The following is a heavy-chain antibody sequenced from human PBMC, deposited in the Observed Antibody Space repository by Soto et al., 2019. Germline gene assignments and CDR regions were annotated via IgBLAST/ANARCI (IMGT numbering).Heavy chain of an antibody. CDR2: MCPRDSDT. V-gene: IGHV5-51*03. D-gene: IGHD2-21*02. CDR1: GYNFNTYC. Sequence: EVQLVQSGAEVKKSGESLKISCKGSGYNFNTYCVVWVRQMPGKGLEWVGIMCPRDSDTRYSPSSQGQVTISADNSITTAYLQWSSLQASDTAIYYCARRAFCGGDCTARPQDYYGMDVWGQGTAVTVSS. CDR3: ARRAFCGGDCTARPQDYYGMDV. J-gene: IGHJ6*02.